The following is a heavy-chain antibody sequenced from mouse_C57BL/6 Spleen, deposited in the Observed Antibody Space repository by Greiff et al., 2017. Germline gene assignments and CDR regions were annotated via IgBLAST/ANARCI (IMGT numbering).Heavy chain of an antibody. J-gene: IGHJ2*01. D-gene: IGHD4-1*01. CDR3: ARTNWDGVYYFDY. V-gene: IGHV1-81*01. CDR2: IYPRSGNT. Sequence: QVHVKQSGAELARPGASVKLSCKASGYTFTSYGISWVKQRTGQGLEWIGEIYPRSGNTYYNEKFKGKATLTADKSSSTAYMELRSLTSEDSAVYFCARTNWDGVYYFDYWGQGTTLTVSS. CDR1: GYTFTSYG.